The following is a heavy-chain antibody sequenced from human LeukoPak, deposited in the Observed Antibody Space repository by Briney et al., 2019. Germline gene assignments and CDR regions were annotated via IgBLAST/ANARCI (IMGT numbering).Heavy chain of an antibody. D-gene: IGHD3-16*01. CDR2: ISSDGSNK. CDR3: GREGGGEYYFDY. CDR1: GITLSNYG. Sequence: GGSLRLSCAVSGITLSNYGMSWVRQAPGKGLEWVTVISSDGSNKYYADSVKGRFTISRDDSKNTLYLQMNNLRAEDTAVYYCGREGGGEYYFDYWGQGTLVTVSS. J-gene: IGHJ4*02. V-gene: IGHV3-30*03.